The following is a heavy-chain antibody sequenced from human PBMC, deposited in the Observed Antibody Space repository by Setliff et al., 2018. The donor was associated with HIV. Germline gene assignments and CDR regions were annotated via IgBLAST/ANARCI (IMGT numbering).Heavy chain of an antibody. D-gene: IGHD1-26*01. CDR1: GDSMSSDNYF. CDR3: ARSTVGAGASFP. CDR2: IFHSGNT. V-gene: IGHV4-39*01. J-gene: IGHJ5*02. Sequence: SETLSLTCTVSGDSMSSDNYFWVWVRQPPGKGLEWMGNIFHSGNTYYSPSLKSRVTMSLDTSMNQFSLKLTSVTAADTALYYCARSTVGAGASFPWGRGILVTVSS.